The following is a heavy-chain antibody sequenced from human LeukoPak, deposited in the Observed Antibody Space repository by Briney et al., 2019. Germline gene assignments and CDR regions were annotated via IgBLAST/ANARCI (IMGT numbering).Heavy chain of an antibody. J-gene: IGHJ3*02. CDR2: IYYSGST. CDR1: GGSISGYY. CDR3: AREYSSSSGRRAFDI. V-gene: IGHV4-59*08. D-gene: IGHD6-6*01. Sequence: SDTLSLTCTVSGGSISGYYWSWIRQPPGKGLEWIGYIYYSGSTNYNPSLKRRLTISIDTSEKQFSLKLSSVTAADTAVYYCAREYSSSSGRRAFDIWGQGTMVTVSS.